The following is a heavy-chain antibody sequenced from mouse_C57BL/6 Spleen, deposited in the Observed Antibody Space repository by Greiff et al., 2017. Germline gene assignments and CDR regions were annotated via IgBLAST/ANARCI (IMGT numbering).Heavy chain of an antibody. CDR3: TYYCNY. CDR1: GFTFSNYW. J-gene: IGHJ2*01. V-gene: IGHV6-3*01. CDR2: IRFKSDNYAT. Sequence: EVKLEESGAGLVQPGGSMKLSCVASGFTFSNYWMNWVRQSPEQGLEWVAQIRFKSDNYATHHAESGKGRFTISRDDSKSSVYLHMNILRAEEAGIYYCTYYCNYWGKGTTRTVSS. D-gene: IGHD2-1*01.